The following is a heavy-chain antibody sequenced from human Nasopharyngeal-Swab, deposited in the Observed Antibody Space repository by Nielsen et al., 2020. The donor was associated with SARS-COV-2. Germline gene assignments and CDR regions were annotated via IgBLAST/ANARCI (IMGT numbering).Heavy chain of an antibody. Sequence: WIRQPPGKGLEWTGSIYYSGSTYYNPSLKSRVTISVDTSKNQFSLKLSSVTAADTAVYYCARRPPGIGPRAFDIWGQGTMVTVSS. J-gene: IGHJ3*02. CDR3: ARRPPGIGPRAFDI. D-gene: IGHD3-10*01. V-gene: IGHV4-39*01. CDR2: IYYSGST.